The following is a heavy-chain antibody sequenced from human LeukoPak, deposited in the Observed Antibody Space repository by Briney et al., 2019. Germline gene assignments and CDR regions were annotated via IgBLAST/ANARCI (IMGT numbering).Heavy chain of an antibody. V-gene: IGHV4-34*01. J-gene: IGHJ5*02. Sequence: SETLSLTCAVYGGSFSGYYWSWIRQPPGKGLEWIREINHSGSTNYNPSLKSRVTISVDTSKNQFSLKLSSVTAADTAVYYCARPKTYDYVLGRYRSNWFDPWGKATLVTVSS. CDR1: GGSFSGYY. D-gene: IGHD3-16*02. CDR2: INHSGST. CDR3: ARPKTYDYVLGRYRSNWFDP.